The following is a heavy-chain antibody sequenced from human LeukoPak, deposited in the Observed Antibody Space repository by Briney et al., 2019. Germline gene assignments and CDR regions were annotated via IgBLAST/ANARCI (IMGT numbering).Heavy chain of an antibody. Sequence: GGSLKISCKAFGYTFTDFWIGWVRQMPGKGLEWMGIIYPGDSDTRYSPSFEGQVTISADKSIATAYLQWSSLKASDTATYFCARVTPIKIFDYWGQGSLVTVSS. CDR2: IYPGDSDT. V-gene: IGHV5-51*01. D-gene: IGHD2-21*02. CDR1: GYTFTDFW. CDR3: ARVTPIKIFDY. J-gene: IGHJ4*02.